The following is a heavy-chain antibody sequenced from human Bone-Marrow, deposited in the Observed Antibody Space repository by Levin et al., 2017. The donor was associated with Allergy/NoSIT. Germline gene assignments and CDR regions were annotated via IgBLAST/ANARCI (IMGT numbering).Heavy chain of an antibody. CDR2: ISPYNDYT. CDR1: GYTFMSYG. CDR3: ARSYYMPEKNYFGSRKYYNYYFDY. D-gene: IGHD3-10*01. V-gene: IGHV1-18*01. J-gene: IGHJ4*02. Sequence: GESLKISCKASGYTFMSYGISWVRQAPGQGLEWLGWISPYNDYTNYAQTLQGRVTMTTDTSTRTAYMQLTGLTSDDTAVYYCARSYYMPEKNYFGSRKYYNYYFDYWGQGTLVTVSS.